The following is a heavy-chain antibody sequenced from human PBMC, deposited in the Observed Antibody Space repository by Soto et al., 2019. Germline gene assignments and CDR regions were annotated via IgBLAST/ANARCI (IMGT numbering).Heavy chain of an antibody. CDR2: IYHSGST. CDR3: ARDRLGSGSYDY. Sequence: PSETLVLTCAVSGGSISSSTYSWNWIRQPPGKGLEWIGYIYHSGSTSYNPSLNSRVTISVDRSKNQFSLRLNSVTAADTAVYYCARDRLGSGSYDYWGQGTLVTVSS. J-gene: IGHJ4*02. V-gene: IGHV4-30-2*01. CDR1: GGSISSSTYS. D-gene: IGHD1-26*01.